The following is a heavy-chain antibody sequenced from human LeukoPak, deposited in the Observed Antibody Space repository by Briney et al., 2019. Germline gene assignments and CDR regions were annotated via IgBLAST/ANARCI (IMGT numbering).Heavy chain of an antibody. D-gene: IGHD2-2*01. V-gene: IGHV4-59*01. CDR1: GGSISSYY. CDR2: IYYSGST. J-gene: IGHJ3*02. Sequence: SETLSLTCTVSGGSISSYYWSWIRQPPGKGLEWIGYIYYSGSTNYNPSLKSQVTISVDTSKNQFSLKLSSVTAADTAVYYCARVDCSSTSCYLGDAFDIWGQGTMVTVSS. CDR3: ARVDCSSTSCYLGDAFDI.